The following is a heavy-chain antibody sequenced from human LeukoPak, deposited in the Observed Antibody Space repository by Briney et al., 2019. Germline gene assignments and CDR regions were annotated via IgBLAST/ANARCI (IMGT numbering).Heavy chain of an antibody. CDR3: ARLLRYLAAAGAPTMEPPSHFDF. J-gene: IGHJ4*02. CDR2: IYLYGTT. D-gene: IGHD6-13*01. Sequence: SETLSLTCSVSIGSISSSKWWSWVRQSPVKGLEWIGEIYLYGTTNYNPSFTSRVTMSVDRSRNQFSLELTSVTAADTAIYYCARLLRYLAAAGAPTMEPPSHFDFWGPGTLVTVSS. V-gene: IGHV4-4*02. CDR1: IGSISSSKW.